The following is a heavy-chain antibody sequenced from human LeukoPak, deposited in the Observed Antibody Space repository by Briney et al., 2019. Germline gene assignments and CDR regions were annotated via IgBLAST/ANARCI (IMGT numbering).Heavy chain of an antibody. J-gene: IGHJ5*02. CDR1: GGSISGYY. Sequence: SETLSLTCTVSGGSISGYYWSWIRQPPGKGLEWIGEINHSGSTNYNPSLKSRVTISVDTSKNQFSLKLNSVTAADTAVYYCARGNPYKVLLRPQSNWFDPWGQGTLVTVSS. D-gene: IGHD2-15*01. CDR2: INHSGST. CDR3: ARGNPYKVLLRPQSNWFDP. V-gene: IGHV4-34*01.